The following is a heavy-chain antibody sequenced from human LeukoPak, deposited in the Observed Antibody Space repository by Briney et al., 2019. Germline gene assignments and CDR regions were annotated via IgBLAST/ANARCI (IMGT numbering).Heavy chain of an antibody. CDR2: SYYSGST. J-gene: IGHJ4*02. V-gene: IGHV4-59*01. D-gene: IGHD3-22*01. CDR1: GGSISSYY. CDR3: ARVTYYYDSSGYYTLYFDY. Sequence: SETLSLTCTVSGGSISSYYWSWIRQPPGKGLEWIGYSYYSGSTNYNPSLKSRVTISVDTSKNQFSLKLSSVTAADTAVYYCARVTYYYDSSGYYTLYFDYWGQGTLVTVSS.